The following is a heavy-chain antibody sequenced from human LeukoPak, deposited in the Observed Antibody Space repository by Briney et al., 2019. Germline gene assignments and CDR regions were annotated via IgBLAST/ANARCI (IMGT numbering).Heavy chain of an antibody. CDR3: ARVRGSGFYYYYYMDV. D-gene: IGHD6-19*01. Sequence: GGSLRLSCAASGFTVSSNYMSWVRQAPGKGLEWVSVIYSGGSTYYADSVKGRFTISRDNYKNTLYLQMNSLRDEHTAVYYCARVRGSGFYYYYYMDVWGKGTTVPIYS. V-gene: IGHV3-66*01. CDR1: GFTVSSNY. CDR2: IYSGGST. J-gene: IGHJ6*03.